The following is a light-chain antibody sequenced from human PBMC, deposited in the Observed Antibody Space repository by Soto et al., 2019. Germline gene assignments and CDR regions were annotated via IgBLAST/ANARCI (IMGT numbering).Light chain of an antibody. CDR3: QQRGEWPST. Sequence: VLTKSAYPRSWSTEETATRSCRASQTVDRYVAWYQQKVGQAPRLLIYDAYTRATGVGARFTGSGYATDFSLTITSLETEDFAVYYCQQRGEWPSTFGPGTKVDI. V-gene: IGKV3-11*01. CDR1: QTVDRY. CDR2: DAY. J-gene: IGKJ2*02.